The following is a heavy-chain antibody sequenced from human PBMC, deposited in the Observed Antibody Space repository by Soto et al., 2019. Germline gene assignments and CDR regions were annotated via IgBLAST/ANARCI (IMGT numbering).Heavy chain of an antibody. J-gene: IGHJ3*01. CDR1: GDSIIRSF. Sequence: QVQLQESGPRLVKSSETLSLVCSVSGDSIIRSFWGWIRQSPGKGLEYIGYISDSGVTDYDPSLKGRVNISADTSKNPFCLKLTSVTAAAAAMYYCARGAGDFSGPASVDLWGQGTMVTVSS. CDR3: ARGAGDFSGPASVDL. V-gene: IGHV4-59*01. D-gene: IGHD3-10*01. CDR2: ISDSGVT.